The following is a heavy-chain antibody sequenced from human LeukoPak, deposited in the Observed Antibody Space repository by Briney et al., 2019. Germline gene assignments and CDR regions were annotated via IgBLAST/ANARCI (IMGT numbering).Heavy chain of an antibody. V-gene: IGHV3-48*01. Sequence: GGSLRLSCAASGFTFSSYAMNWARQAPGKGLEWVSFMNSDGSTIHYAESVKGRFTISRDNAQNSLYLQMNSLRPDDTAVYYCAKDIWYVSSWFHAFDLWGRGTLVTVSS. D-gene: IGHD6-13*01. CDR3: AKDIWYVSSWFHAFDL. CDR1: GFTFSSYA. CDR2: MNSDGSTI. J-gene: IGHJ3*01.